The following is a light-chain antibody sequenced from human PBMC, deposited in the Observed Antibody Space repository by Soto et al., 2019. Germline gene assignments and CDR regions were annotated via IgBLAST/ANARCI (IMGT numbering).Light chain of an antibody. Sequence: DIVMTQSPDSLALSLGXRAXIXCKSXQSVLYSSNNKNYLAWYQQKPGQPPKLLIYWASTRESGVPDRFSGSGSGTDFTLTISSLQPDDFATYFCQQYNSYSPTFGQGTKVDIK. CDR3: QQYNSYSPT. J-gene: IGKJ1*01. CDR1: QSVLYSSNNKNY. CDR2: WAS. V-gene: IGKV4-1*01.